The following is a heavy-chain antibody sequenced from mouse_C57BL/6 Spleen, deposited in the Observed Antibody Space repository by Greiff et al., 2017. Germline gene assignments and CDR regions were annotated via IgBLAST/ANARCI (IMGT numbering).Heavy chain of an antibody. CDR3: GRKTGFRVRPDWYFDV. Sequence: QVQLQQPGAELVKPGASVKLSCKASGYTFTSYWMHWVKQRPGQGLEWIGMIHPNSGSTNYNEKFKSKATLTVDNSSSTAYMQLSSLTSEDSAVYYGGRKTGFRVRPDWYFDVWGTGTTVTGSS. J-gene: IGHJ1*03. CDR2: IHPNSGST. D-gene: IGHD4-1*01. CDR1: GYTFTSYW. V-gene: IGHV1-64*01.